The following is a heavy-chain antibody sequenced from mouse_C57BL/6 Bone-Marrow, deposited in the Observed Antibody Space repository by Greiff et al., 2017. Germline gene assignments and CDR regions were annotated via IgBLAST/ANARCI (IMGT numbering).Heavy chain of an antibody. D-gene: IGHD1-1*01. CDR2: ISSGSSTI. CDR1: GFTFSDYG. Sequence: EVMLVESGGGLVKPGGSLKLSCAASGFTFSDYGMHWVRQAPEKGLEWVAYISSGSSTISYADTVKGRFTIARDNAKNTLFLQMTSLRSEDTAMYYCARNYYGSSRDYWGQGTTLTVSS. J-gene: IGHJ2*01. V-gene: IGHV5-17*01. CDR3: ARNYYGSSRDY.